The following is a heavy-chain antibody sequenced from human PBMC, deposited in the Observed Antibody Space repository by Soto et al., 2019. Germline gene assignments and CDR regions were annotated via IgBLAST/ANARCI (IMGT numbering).Heavy chain of an antibody. J-gene: IGHJ4*02. CDR3: GRGRIGEIVTFY. CDR1: GYTFSGYY. D-gene: IGHD5-12*01. V-gene: IGHV1-2*02. CDR2: IGPKSGNT. Sequence: QVQLVQSGAEVKESGASVKVSCKASGYTFSGYYIHWVRQAPGQAPEWVGEIGPKSGNTRYAQKFQGRVTMTKDTSITTGDRERRNLIPDDSAVYFCGRGRIGEIVTFYWGQGTLVTVHS.